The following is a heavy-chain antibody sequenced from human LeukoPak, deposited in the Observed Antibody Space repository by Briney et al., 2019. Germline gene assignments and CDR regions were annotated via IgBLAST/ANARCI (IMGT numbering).Heavy chain of an antibody. Sequence: GGSLRLSCAASGFTFSSYAMSWVRQAPGKGLEWVSGISGSGSSTYYADSVRGRFTISRDNSKSTLYLEMNSLRAEDTAVYYCATVIPRYSGSSVGAFDIWGQGTMVIVSS. D-gene: IGHD1-26*01. V-gene: IGHV3-23*01. CDR3: ATVIPRYSGSSVGAFDI. J-gene: IGHJ3*02. CDR1: GFTFSSYA. CDR2: ISGSGSST.